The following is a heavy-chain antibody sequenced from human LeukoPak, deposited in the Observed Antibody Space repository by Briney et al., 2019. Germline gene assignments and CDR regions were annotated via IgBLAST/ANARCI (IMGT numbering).Heavy chain of an antibody. J-gene: IGHJ4*02. V-gene: IGHV4-59*01. CDR3: ARWGSIAVARFDY. Sequence: SETLPLTCTVSGGSISSYYWSWIRQPPGKGLEWIGHIYYTGSTNYNPSLTSRVNISVDTSKNQFSLNLTSVTAADTAVYYCARWGSIAVARFDYWGQGTLVTVSS. CDR1: GGSISSYY. CDR2: IYYTGST. D-gene: IGHD6-6*01.